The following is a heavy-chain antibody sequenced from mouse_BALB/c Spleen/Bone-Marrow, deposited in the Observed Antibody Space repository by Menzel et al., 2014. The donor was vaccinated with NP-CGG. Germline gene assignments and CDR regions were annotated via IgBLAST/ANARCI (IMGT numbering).Heavy chain of an antibody. CDR3: ARDVGYGNYFVY. CDR1: GFTFSDFY. Sequence: VQRVESGGGLVQPGDSLRLSCATSGFTFSDFYMEWVRQPPGKRLEWIAASRNKAKHYTTEYSASVKGRFIVSRDTSQSILYLQMNALRAEDTAIYYCARDVGYGNYFVYWGQGTLVTVSA. J-gene: IGHJ3*01. D-gene: IGHD2-10*02. V-gene: IGHV7-1*02. CDR2: SRNKAKHYTT.